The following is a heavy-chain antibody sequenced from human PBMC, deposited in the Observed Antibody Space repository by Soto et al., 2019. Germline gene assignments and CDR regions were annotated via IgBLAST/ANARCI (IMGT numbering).Heavy chain of an antibody. Sequence: PWWSLRLSCAASVFTVSNYYMSWFRQAPGRGLQWVSVIYTAGPTYYAASVKGRFTISRDESKNTLYFQMDNLRAEDTATYYCARGKSRDAYNPLGYWGPGTLVTVSS. CDR2: IYTAGPT. J-gene: IGHJ4*02. V-gene: IGHV3-53*01. D-gene: IGHD1-1*01. CDR1: VFTVSNYY. CDR3: ARGKSRDAYNPLGY.